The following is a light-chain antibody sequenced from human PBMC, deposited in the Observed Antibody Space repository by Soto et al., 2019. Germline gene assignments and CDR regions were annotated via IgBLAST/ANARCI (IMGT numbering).Light chain of an antibody. CDR3: CSYAGSSPVV. V-gene: IGLV2-23*01. CDR2: EGS. Sequence: QSSLTQPASVSGSPGQSITISCTGTSSDVGSYNLVSWYQQHPGKAPKLMIYEGSKRPSGVSNRFSGSKSGNTASLTISGLQAEDEADYYCCSYAGSSPVVFGRGTQLTVL. J-gene: IGLJ2*01. CDR1: SSDVGSYNL.